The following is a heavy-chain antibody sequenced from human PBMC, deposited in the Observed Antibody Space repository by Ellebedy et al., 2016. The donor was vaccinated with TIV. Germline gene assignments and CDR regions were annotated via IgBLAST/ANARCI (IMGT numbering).Heavy chain of an antibody. V-gene: IGHV3-7*03. J-gene: IGHJ4*02. CDR3: ARDLGKSTYSSSPLDY. CDR1: GFTFSTYW. D-gene: IGHD6-6*01. CDR2: IQYDGGER. Sequence: GESLKIPCAAPGFTFSTYWLSWVRQAPGKGLERVANIQYDGGERYYVASVRGRFTISRDNAETSLYLQMNSLTAADTAVYFCARDLGKSTYSSSPLDYWGQGTLVTVSS.